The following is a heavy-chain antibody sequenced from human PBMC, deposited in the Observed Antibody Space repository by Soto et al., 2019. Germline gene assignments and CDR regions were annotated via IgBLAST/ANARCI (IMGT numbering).Heavy chain of an antibody. Sequence: SETLSLTCTVSGDSISSRLYYWGWIRQPPGKGLEWIGNIFYTGGTLYNPSLKSRVTISVDRSKNQFSLKLSSVTAADTAVYYCAGGPGVARNYWGQGTLVTVSS. CDR3: AGGPGVARNY. J-gene: IGHJ4*02. CDR1: GDSISSRLYY. CDR2: IFYTGGT. V-gene: IGHV4-39*07. D-gene: IGHD5-12*01.